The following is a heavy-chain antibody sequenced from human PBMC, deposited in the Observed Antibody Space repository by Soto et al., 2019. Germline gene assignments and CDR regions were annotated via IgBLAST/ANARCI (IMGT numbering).Heavy chain of an antibody. CDR1: RGSISSGTNY. D-gene: IGHD3-16*01. V-gene: IGHV4-39*01. J-gene: IGHJ4*02. CDR2: IYYSGST. CDR3: ARGFPYDFVRSLDS. Sequence: PSETLSLTCTVSRGSISSGTNYWAWIRQPPGKGLEWIANIYYSGSTFYNPSLKSRVTISLDTSKNQFSLKLRSVTAADTAVYYCARGFPYDFVRSLDSWGQGTLVTVSS.